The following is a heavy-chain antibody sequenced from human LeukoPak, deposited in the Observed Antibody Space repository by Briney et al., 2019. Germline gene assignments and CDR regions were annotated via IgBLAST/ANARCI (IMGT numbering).Heavy chain of an antibody. V-gene: IGHV4-39*02. Sequence: PSETLALPCTVSGGSISSSTYYWGWIRQPPGKGLEWIGSIYYGGSTYYDPSLKSRVAISVDPSKNYFPLNLRSVTAADAGVYYCASNRGYTYGFDAWGQGAPVTVSS. D-gene: IGHD5-18*01. CDR2: IYYGGST. CDR3: ASNRGYTYGFDA. CDR1: GGSISSSTYY. J-gene: IGHJ4*02.